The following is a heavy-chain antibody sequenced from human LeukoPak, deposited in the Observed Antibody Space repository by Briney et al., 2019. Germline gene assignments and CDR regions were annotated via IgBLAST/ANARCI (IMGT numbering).Heavy chain of an antibody. CDR3: ARRERYSSSLGIVDP. CDR1: GYSFTSYW. Sequence: KPGESLRISCKGSGYSFTSYWISWVRQMPGKGLEWMGRIDPSDSYTNYSPSFQGHVTISADKSISTAYLQWSSLKASDTAMYYCARRERYSSSLGIVDPWGQGTLVTVSS. J-gene: IGHJ5*02. D-gene: IGHD6-13*01. CDR2: IDPSDSYT. V-gene: IGHV5-10-1*01.